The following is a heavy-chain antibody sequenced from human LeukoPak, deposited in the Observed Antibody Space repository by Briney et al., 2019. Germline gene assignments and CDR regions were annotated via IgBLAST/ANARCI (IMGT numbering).Heavy chain of an antibody. CDR1: GGTFSSYA. D-gene: IGHD3-9*01. J-gene: IGHJ4*02. CDR2: IIPIFGTA. CDR3: ATLRYFDWLLGGY. V-gene: IGHV1-69*13. Sequence: SVKVSCKASGGTFSSYAISWVRQAPGQGLEWMGGIIPIFGTANYAQKFQGRVTITADESTSTAYMELRSLRSDDTAVYYCATLRYFDWLLGGYWGQGTLVTVSS.